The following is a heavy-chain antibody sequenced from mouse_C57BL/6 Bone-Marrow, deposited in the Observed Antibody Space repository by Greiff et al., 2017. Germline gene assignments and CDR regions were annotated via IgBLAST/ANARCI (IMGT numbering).Heavy chain of an antibody. J-gene: IGHJ2*01. CDR1: GYSFTGYY. V-gene: IGHV1-42*01. CDR3: AREWDYFDY. CDR2: INPSTGGT. Sequence: VQLKESGPELVKPGASVKISCKASGYSFTGYYMNWVKQSPEKSLEWIGEINPSTGGTTYNQKFKAKATLTVDKSSSTAYMQLKSLTSEDSAVYYCAREWDYFDYWGQGTTLTVSS. D-gene: IGHD1-3*01.